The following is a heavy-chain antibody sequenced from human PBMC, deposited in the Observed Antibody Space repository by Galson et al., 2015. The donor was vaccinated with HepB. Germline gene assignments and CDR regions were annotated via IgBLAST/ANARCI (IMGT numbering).Heavy chain of an antibody. D-gene: IGHD1-26*01. CDR1: AGSISSGFDL. CDR2: IYTYGSP. Sequence: TLSLTCTVSAGSISSGFDLWSWIRQPAGKGLEWIGHIYTYGSPDYNPSLKGRVTMSADTSKNQFSLKLTSVTAADTAVYYCVRHRYSGSHSTFDIWGQGTMVTVSS. CDR3: VRHRYSGSHSTFDI. V-gene: IGHV4-61*09. J-gene: IGHJ3*02.